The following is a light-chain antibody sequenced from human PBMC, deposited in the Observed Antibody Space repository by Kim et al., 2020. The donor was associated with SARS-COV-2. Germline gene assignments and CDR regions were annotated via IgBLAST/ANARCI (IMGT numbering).Light chain of an antibody. Sequence: SYELTQPPSVSVAPGKTATITCGGNSIGGKSVHWYQQKPGQAPLLAIYYDSHRPSGIPERFSGSNSGNTATLTISGVEARDEADYYCQVWDSRNGQVLFGGGTKVTVL. V-gene: IGLV3-21*04. CDR3: QVWDSRNGQVL. CDR1: SIGGKS. J-gene: IGLJ2*01. CDR2: YDS.